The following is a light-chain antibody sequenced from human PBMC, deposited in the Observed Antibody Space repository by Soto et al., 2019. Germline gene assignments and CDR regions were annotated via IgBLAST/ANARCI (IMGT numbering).Light chain of an antibody. Sequence: DIQMTQSPSTLSASVGDRVTITCRASQSISTWLAWYQQKPGKAPKLLIYKASSLAGGVPSRFSGSGSGTEFNITISSLQPDDFATYYCQQYNTYPLTFGGGNTVEIK. J-gene: IGKJ4*01. CDR1: QSISTW. V-gene: IGKV1-5*03. CDR2: KAS. CDR3: QQYNTYPLT.